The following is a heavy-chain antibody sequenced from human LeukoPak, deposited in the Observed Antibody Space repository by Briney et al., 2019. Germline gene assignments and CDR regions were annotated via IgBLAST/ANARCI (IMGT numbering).Heavy chain of an antibody. CDR3: ARAPLLQQLYFDY. CDR1: GFTFSSYS. V-gene: IGHV3-21*01. CDR2: ISSSSSYI. J-gene: IGHJ4*02. Sequence: GGSLRLSCAASGFTFSSYSMNWVRQAPGKGLEWVSSISSSSSYIYYADSVKGRFTISRDNAKNSLYLQMNSLRAEDTAVYYCARAPLLQQLYFDYWGPGTLVTVSS. D-gene: IGHD6-13*01.